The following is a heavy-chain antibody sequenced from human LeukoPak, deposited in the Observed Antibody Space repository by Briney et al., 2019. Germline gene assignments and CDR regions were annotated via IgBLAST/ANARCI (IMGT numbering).Heavy chain of an antibody. CDR2: INHSGST. CDR1: GGSFSGYY. CDR3: ARGGKQNCSSTSCYTGGY. Sequence: PSETLSLTCAVYGGSFSGYYWSWIRQPPGKGLEWIGEINHSGSTNYNPSLKSRVTISVDTSKNQFSLKLSSVTAADTAVYYCARGGKQNCSSTSCYTGGYWGQGTLVTVSS. J-gene: IGHJ4*02. V-gene: IGHV4-34*01. D-gene: IGHD2-2*02.